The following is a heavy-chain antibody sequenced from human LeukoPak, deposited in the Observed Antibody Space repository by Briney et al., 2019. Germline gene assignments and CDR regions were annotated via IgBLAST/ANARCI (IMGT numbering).Heavy chain of an antibody. V-gene: IGHV4-39*07. CDR3: AIEDSNHGPDY. CDR2: IYSGST. J-gene: IGHJ4*02. D-gene: IGHD4-11*01. Sequence: SETLPLTCTVSGGSISSSSYYWGWIRQPPGKGLEWIGSIYSGSTYYNPSLKSRVTISVDTSENQFSLKLSSVTAADTAVYYCAIEDSNHGPDYWGQGTLVTVSS. CDR1: GGSISSSSYY.